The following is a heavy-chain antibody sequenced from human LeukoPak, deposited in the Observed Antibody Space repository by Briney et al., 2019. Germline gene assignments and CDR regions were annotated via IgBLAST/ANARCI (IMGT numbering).Heavy chain of an antibody. J-gene: IGHJ4*02. CDR3: AKLGVASLNDY. CDR2: ISYDGSNK. Sequence: PGGSLRLSCAASGFTFSSYGMHWVRQAPGKGLEWVAVISYDGSNKYYADSVKGRFTISRDNSKNTLYLQMNSLRAEDTAVYYCAKLGVASLNDYWGQGTLVTVSS. V-gene: IGHV3-30*18. CDR1: GFTFSSYG. D-gene: IGHD2-15*01.